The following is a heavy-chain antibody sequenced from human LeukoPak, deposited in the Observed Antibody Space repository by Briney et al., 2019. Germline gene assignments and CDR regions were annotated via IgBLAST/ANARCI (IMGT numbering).Heavy chain of an antibody. J-gene: IGHJ4*02. V-gene: IGHV3-21*01. CDR3: ARDRWYYDSSAPYYFDY. CDR1: GFTFSSYA. Sequence: PGGSLRLSCAASGFTFSSYAMSWVRQAPGKGLEWVSSISISSSYIYYADSVKGRFTISRDNAKNSLYLQMNSLRAEDTAVYYCARDRWYYDSSAPYYFDYWGQGTLVTVSS. D-gene: IGHD3-22*01. CDR2: ISISSSYI.